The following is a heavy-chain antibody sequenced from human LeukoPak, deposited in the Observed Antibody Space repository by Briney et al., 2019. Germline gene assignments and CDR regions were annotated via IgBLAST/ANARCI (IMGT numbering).Heavy chain of an antibody. CDR3: TKRSSSAEYFQH. J-gene: IGHJ1*01. CDR2: ISGSGGST. V-gene: IGHV3-23*01. Sequence: PGGSLRLSCAASGFTFSSYGMSWVRQAPGKGLEWVSAISGSGGSTYYADSVKGRFTISRDNSKNTLYLQMNSLRAEDTAVYYCTKRSSSAEYFQHWGQGTLVIVSS. D-gene: IGHD2-2*01. CDR1: GFTFSSYG.